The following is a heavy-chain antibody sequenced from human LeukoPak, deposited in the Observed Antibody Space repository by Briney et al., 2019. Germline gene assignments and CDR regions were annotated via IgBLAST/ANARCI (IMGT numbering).Heavy chain of an antibody. J-gene: IGHJ4*02. CDR1: GYTFTSYG. CDR3: ARTGSYYKPAGD. CDR2: VSAYNGNT. D-gene: IGHD3-10*01. V-gene: IGHV1-18*01. Sequence: ASVKVSCKASGYTFTSYGISWVRQAPGQGLEWMGWVSAYNGNTNYAQKLQGRVAMTTDTSTSTAYMELRSLRSDDTAVYYCARTGSYYKPAGDWGQGTLVTVSS.